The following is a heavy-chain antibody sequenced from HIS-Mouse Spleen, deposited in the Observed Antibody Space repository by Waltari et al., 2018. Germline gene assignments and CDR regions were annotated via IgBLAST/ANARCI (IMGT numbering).Heavy chain of an antibody. D-gene: IGHD6-19*01. CDR3: ARIAEGYSSGWYTFDY. J-gene: IGHJ4*02. CDR2: IDWDDDK. Sequence: QVTLRESGPALVKPTQTLTLTCTFSGFSLSTSGMCVSWIRQPPGKALEWLARIDWDDDKYYSTSMKPRVTMSKDTSKNQVVLTMTNMDPVDTATYYCARIAEGYSSGWYTFDYWGQGTLVTVSS. CDR1: GFSLSTSGMC. V-gene: IGHV2-70*15.